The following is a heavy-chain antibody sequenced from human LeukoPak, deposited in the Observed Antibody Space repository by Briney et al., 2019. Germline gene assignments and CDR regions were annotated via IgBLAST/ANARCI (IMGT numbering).Heavy chain of an antibody. CDR1: GGSITSCY. CDR2: IYYSGST. J-gene: IGHJ3*02. V-gene: IGHV4-59*12. D-gene: IGHD3-10*01. CDR3: ASSLYYYGSGSPRDAFDI. Sequence: SETLSLTCTVSGGSITSCYWSWIRQPPGKGLEWIGYIYYSGSTNYNPSLKSRVTMSVDTSKNQFSLKLSSVTAADTAVYYCASSLYYYGSGSPRDAFDIWGQGTMVTVSS.